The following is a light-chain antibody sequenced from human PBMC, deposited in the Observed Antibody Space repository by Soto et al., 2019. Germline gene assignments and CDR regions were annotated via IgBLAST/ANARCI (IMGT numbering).Light chain of an antibody. V-gene: IGKV3-20*01. CDR1: QSVSSSY. J-gene: IGKJ2*01. CDR2: EES. Sequence: EIVLTQSPGTLSLYPGERATLSCRASQSVSSSYLAWYQQKPGQAPRLLIYEESSRATGIPDRFSGSGYGTDSTLALSRLEPEDCAVYYCQQYGSSLYTFGQGTKLEIK. CDR3: QQYGSSLYT.